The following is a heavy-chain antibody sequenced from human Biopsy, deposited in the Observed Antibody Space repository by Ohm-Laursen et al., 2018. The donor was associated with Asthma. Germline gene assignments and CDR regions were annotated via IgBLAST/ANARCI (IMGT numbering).Heavy chain of an antibody. CDR3: AREVKMAY. Sequence: SLRLSCAASGFSFSDYYMTWMRQAPGRGLEWISYIGSRITDAIYYADSVKGRFTISRDNAKNSVFLQMNSLRAEDTGVYYCAREVKMAYWGRGTLVTVSS. CDR2: IGSRITDAI. CDR1: GFSFSDYY. V-gene: IGHV3-11*01. D-gene: IGHD2-8*01. J-gene: IGHJ4*02.